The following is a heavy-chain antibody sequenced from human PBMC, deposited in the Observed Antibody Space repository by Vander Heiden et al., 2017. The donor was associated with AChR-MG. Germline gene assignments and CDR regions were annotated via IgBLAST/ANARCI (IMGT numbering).Heavy chain of an antibody. D-gene: IGHD2-2*01. CDR2: ISGSGGST. J-gene: IGHJ4*02. Sequence: EVQLLESGGGLVQPGGSLRLSCAASGFTFRSYALGWVRQAPGKGLEWVSAISGSGGSTYYADSVKGRFTISRDNSKNTLYLQMNSLRAEDTAVYYCAKPVGYCSSTSCYSDYFDYWGQGTLVTVSS. CDR1: GFTFRSYA. CDR3: AKPVGYCSSTSCYSDYFDY. V-gene: IGHV3-23*01.